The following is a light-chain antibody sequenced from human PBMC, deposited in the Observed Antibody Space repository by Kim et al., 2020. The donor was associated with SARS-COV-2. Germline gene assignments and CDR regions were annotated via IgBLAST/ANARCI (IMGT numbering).Light chain of an antibody. CDR2: DVN. V-gene: IGLV2-14*01. J-gene: IGLJ1*01. Sequence: QSALTQPASVSASPGQSITISCSGTNSDVGAYVFVSWYQQHPGKAPTVIIFDVNRRPAGISSRFSGSKSGNTASLTISGLQADDEADYFCCSYTATSTLYVFGTGTKVTFL. CDR1: NSDVGAYVF. CDR3: CSYTATSTLYV.